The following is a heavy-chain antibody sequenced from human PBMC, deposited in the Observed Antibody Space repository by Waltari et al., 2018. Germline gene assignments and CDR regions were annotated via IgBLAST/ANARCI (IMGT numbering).Heavy chain of an antibody. CDR1: GFTFGDYA. CDR2: ISWNSGRL. V-gene: IGHV3-9*01. Sequence: QLVESGGGLVQPGESLTLSCVASGFTFGDYAMHWVRQMPGKGLDWVSGISWNSGRLDYVDSVKGRFSISRDNARNSLFLHMSGLRPDDTARYYCVKGGFATDPFDYWGQGTMV. CDR3: VKGGFATDPFDY. J-gene: IGHJ4*02. D-gene: IGHD3-16*01.